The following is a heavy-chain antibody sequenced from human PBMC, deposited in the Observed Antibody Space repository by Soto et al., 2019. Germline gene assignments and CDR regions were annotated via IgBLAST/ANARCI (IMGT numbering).Heavy chain of an antibody. Sequence: PSETLSLTCTVCGGSVSSGSYYWSWTRQPPGKGLEWIGTTYYNGNAYYNPSLRSRVTMSVDTSKNQFSLKLMSVTAADTAVYYCARHFVAVVIKGWGYWGQGTLVTVSS. D-gene: IGHD3-22*01. CDR3: ARHFVAVVIKGWGY. CDR1: GGSVSSGSYY. V-gene: IGHV4-39*01. CDR2: TYYNGNA. J-gene: IGHJ4*02.